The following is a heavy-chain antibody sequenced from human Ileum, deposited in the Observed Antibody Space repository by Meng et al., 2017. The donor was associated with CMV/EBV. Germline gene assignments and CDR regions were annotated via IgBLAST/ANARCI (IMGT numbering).Heavy chain of an antibody. Sequence: ESLKISCAASGFTVSSNEMSWVRQPPGKGLEWIGSLSHSGGTYYNPSLKSRVTISLDTSKNQFSLNLSSVTATDAAVYYCVRLGSAAGDSWGQGTLVTVSS. CDR3: VRLGSAAGDS. CDR2: LSHSGGT. D-gene: IGHD6-13*01. J-gene: IGHJ4*02. CDR1: GFTVSSNE. V-gene: IGHV4-39*01.